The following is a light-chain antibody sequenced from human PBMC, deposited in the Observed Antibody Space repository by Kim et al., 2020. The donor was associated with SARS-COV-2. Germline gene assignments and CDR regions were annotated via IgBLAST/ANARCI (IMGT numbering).Light chain of an antibody. CDR2: DVS. CDR1: SSDIGGYNY. J-gene: IGLJ1*01. CDR3: SSYSSSSPYV. V-gene: IGLV2-14*01. Sequence: QSALTQPASVSGSPGQSITISCTGTSSDIGGYNYVSWYQQHPGKAPKLIIYDVSKRPSEVSNRFSGSKSGNTASLTISSLQAEDEADFYCSSYSSSSPYVFGGGTKVTVL.